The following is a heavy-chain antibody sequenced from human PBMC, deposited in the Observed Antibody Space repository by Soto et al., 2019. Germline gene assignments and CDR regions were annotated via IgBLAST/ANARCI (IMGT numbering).Heavy chain of an antibody. D-gene: IGHD6-6*01. J-gene: IGHJ6*02. CDR3: AKAFPLEDSSASGMDV. Sequence: EVQLLESGGGLVQPGGSLRLSCAASGFTFSSYAMSWVRQAPGKGLEWVSAISGSGGSTYYADSVKGRFTISRDNPKNTLYLPMNSLSAEDTAVYYCAKAFPLEDSSASGMDVLGQGTTVTVSS. V-gene: IGHV3-23*01. CDR1: GFTFSSYA. CDR2: ISGSGGST.